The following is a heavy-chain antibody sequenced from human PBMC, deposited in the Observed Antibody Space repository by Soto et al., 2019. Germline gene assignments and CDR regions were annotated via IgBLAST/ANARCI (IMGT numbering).Heavy chain of an antibody. D-gene: IGHD1-1*01. V-gene: IGHV3-30*18. CDR3: EKDFGINWYYFDC. J-gene: IGHJ4*02. CDR2: ISYDGSDT. Sequence: PGGSLRLSCEASGFTFRSHGMHWVRQAPGKGLEWLSLISYDGSDTYYADSVKGRFTISRDNSKNKLYLQMNSLGAEDTAVYYCEKDFGINWYYFDCWGQGNLVTXSS. CDR1: GFTFRSHG.